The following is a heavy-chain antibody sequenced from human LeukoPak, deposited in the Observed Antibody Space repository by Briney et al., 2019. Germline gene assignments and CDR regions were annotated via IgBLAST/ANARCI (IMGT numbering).Heavy chain of an antibody. D-gene: IGHD6-13*01. V-gene: IGHV4-4*07. CDR3: ASGGRISAANWFDP. Sequence: SETLSLTCTVSGGSISTYYWSWIRQPAGKGLEWIGRVYPSGRPSYNPSLENRVTMSVDTSKKQFSLKLRSVTAADTAVYYCASGGRISAANWFDPWGQGTLVTVSS. CDR1: GGSISTYY. CDR2: VYPSGRP. J-gene: IGHJ5*02.